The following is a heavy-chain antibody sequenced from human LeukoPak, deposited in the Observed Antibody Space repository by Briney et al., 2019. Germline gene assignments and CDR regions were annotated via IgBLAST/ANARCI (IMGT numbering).Heavy chain of an antibody. D-gene: IGHD3-10*01. J-gene: IGHJ4*02. CDR3: ARGFDYYGSEMGY. V-gene: IGHV1-2*02. Sequence: ASVKVSCKASGYTFTGYYMHWVRQAPGQGLEWMGWINPNSGGTNYAQKFQGRVTMTRDTSISTAYMELSSLRSEDTAVYYCARGFDYYGSEMGYWGQGTLVTVSS. CDR2: INPNSGGT. CDR1: GYTFTGYY.